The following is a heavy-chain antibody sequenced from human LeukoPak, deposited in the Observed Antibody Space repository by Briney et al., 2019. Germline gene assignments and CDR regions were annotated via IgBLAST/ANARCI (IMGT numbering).Heavy chain of an antibody. CDR3: AKLPREYCSSTSCPNWFDT. Sequence: GGSLRLSCAASGFSFSSYAMTWVRQAPGKGLEWVSALSASGGTTYYADSVKGRFTTSRDNSKNTLYLQMNSLRAEDTAVYYCAKLPREYCSSTSCPNWFDTWGQGTLVTVSS. V-gene: IGHV3-23*01. J-gene: IGHJ5*02. CDR2: LSASGGTT. D-gene: IGHD2-2*01. CDR1: GFSFSSYA.